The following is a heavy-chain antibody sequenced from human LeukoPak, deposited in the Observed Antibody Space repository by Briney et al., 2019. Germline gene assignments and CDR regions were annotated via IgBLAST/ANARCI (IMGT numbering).Heavy chain of an antibody. V-gene: IGHV1-2*02. J-gene: IGHJ5*02. CDR3: ARRWGDSGWFDP. Sequence: ASVKVSCKASGYTFTGYYMHWVRQAPGQGLEWMGWINPNSGGTNYAQKFQGRVTMTRDTSISTAYMELSRLRSDDTAVYYCARRWGDSGWFDPWGQGTLVTVSS. D-gene: IGHD3-16*01. CDR2: INPNSGGT. CDR1: GYTFTGYY.